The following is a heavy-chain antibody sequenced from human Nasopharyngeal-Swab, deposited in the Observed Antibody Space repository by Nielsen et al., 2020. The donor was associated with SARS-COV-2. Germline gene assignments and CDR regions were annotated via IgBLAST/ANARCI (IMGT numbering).Heavy chain of an antibody. D-gene: IGHD3-10*01. V-gene: IGHV3-33*01. CDR1: GFSFSTYG. CDR3: ARGSSVHAFDV. J-gene: IGHJ3*01. CDR2: IWYDGSNK. Sequence: GGSLRLSCAASGFSFSTYGMHWVRQSPVKGLEWLTNIWYDGSNKYYADSVKGRFTVSRDNSMNTLFLEMDSLRAEDTAVYYCARGSSVHAFDVWGQGTEVTVSS.